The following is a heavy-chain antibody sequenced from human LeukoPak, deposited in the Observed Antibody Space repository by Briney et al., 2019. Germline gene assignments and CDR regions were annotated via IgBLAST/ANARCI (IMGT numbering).Heavy chain of an antibody. D-gene: IGHD4/OR15-4a*01. J-gene: IGHJ5*02. CDR1: GYSFTTYW. CDR2: TYPGDSDT. Sequence: ESLKISCKGSGYSFTTYWIGWVRQMPGKGLEWMGITYPGDSDTRYSPSFQGQVTISADKSISTAYLQWSSLKASDTAMYYCARLAAMVLTPQIWFDPWGQGTLVTVSS. V-gene: IGHV5-51*01. CDR3: ARLAAMVLTPQIWFDP.